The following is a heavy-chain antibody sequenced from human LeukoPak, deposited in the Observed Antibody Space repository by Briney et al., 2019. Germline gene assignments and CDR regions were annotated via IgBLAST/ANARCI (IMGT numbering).Heavy chain of an antibody. Sequence: ASVKVSCKASGYTFTSYAMNWVRQAPGQGLEWMGWINTNTGNPTYAQGFTGRFVFSLDTSVSTAYLQISSLKAEDTAVYYCARAPTSYGSGWRPWYYYGMDVWGQGTTVTVSS. CDR2: INTNTGNP. CDR1: GYTFTSYA. D-gene: IGHD6-19*01. V-gene: IGHV7-4-1*02. J-gene: IGHJ6*02. CDR3: ARAPTSYGSGWRPWYYYGMDV.